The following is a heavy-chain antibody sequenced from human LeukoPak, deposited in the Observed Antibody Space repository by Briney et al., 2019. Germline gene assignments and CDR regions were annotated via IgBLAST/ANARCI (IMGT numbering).Heavy chain of an antibody. CDR1: GCTFSSYA. CDR3: ARDRGVVTAIHYY. J-gene: IGHJ4*02. Sequence: GASVKVSCKSSGCTFSSYAISWVRQAPGQGLEWMGRIIPILGIANYAQKFQGRVTITADKSTSTAYMELRSLRSEDTAVYYCARDRGVVTAIHYYWGQGTLVTVSS. CDR2: IIPILGIA. D-gene: IGHD2-21*02. V-gene: IGHV1-69*04.